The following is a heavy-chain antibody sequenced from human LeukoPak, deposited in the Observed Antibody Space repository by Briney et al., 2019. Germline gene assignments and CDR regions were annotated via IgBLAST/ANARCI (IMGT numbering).Heavy chain of an antibody. CDR2: IKHSGSS. V-gene: IGHV4-34*01. Sequence: SETLSLTCAVYGGSFSGYYWSWIRQPPGKGLEWIGEIKHSGSSNYNPSLKSRVTISVDTSKNQFSLKLSSVTAADTAVYYCAGNYDILTGYIPLDYWGQGTLVTVSS. CDR3: AGNYDILTGYIPLDY. D-gene: IGHD3-9*01. CDR1: GGSFSGYY. J-gene: IGHJ4*02.